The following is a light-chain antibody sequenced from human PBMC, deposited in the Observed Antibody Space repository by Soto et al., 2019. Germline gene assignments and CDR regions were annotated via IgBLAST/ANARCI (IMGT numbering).Light chain of an antibody. CDR2: GAS. Sequence: EIVLTQSPGTMSLSPGERATLSCRASQSVSSNYLAWYQQKPGQAPRLLIYGASSRATGIPDRFSGSVSGAGFSLTISRLEPEDCAVYYCQQYGSSPRTFAQGNTVEIK. CDR3: QQYGSSPRT. CDR1: QSVSSNY. V-gene: IGKV3-20*01. J-gene: IGKJ1*01.